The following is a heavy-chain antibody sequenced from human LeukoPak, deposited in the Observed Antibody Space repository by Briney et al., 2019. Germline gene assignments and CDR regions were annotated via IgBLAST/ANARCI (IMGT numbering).Heavy chain of an antibody. CDR3: ARGYYDSSGTLDY. J-gene: IGHJ4*02. D-gene: IGHD3-22*01. V-gene: IGHV4-59*01. CDR2: IYYSGST. Sequence: SETLSLTCTVSGGSISSYYWSWTRQPPGKGLEWIGYIYYSGSTNYNPSLKSRVTISVDTSKNQFSLKLSSVTAADTAVYYCARGYYDSSGTLDYWGQGTLVTVSS. CDR1: GGSISSYY.